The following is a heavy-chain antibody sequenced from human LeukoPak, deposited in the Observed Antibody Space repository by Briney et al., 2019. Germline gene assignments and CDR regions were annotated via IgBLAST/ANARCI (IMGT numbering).Heavy chain of an antibody. Sequence: GGSLRLSCAASGFTFSSYAMSWVRQAPGRGLEWVSAIVGSGDSTFYADSVKGRFTISRDNSRNTLYLQMNSLRAEDTAVYSCARDGDHYDSSGYADYWGQGTLVTVSS. D-gene: IGHD3-22*01. J-gene: IGHJ4*02. CDR2: IVGSGDST. CDR3: ARDGDHYDSSGYADY. V-gene: IGHV3-23*01. CDR1: GFTFSSYA.